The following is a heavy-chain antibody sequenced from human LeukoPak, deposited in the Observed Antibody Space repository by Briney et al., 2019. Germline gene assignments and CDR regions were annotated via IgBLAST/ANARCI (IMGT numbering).Heavy chain of an antibody. J-gene: IGHJ5*02. Sequence: SETLSLTCAVYGGSFSGYYWSWIRQPPGKGLEWIGEINHSGSTNYNPSLKSRVTISVDTSKNQFSLKLSSVTAADTAVYYCARHAGVLLWFGDSTSWFDPWGREPWSPSPQ. CDR1: GGSFSGYY. D-gene: IGHD3-10*01. CDR3: ARHAGVLLWFGDSTSWFDP. V-gene: IGHV4-34*01. CDR2: INHSGST.